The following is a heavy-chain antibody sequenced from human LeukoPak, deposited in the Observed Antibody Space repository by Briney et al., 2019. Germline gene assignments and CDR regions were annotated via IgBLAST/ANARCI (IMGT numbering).Heavy chain of an antibody. D-gene: IGHD3-10*01. CDR1: EFTFSTYT. Sequence: PGGSLRLSCAASEFTFSTYTMNWVRQAPGKGLEWVSSISSGSTYIYYADSVKGRFTISRDNAKNSLYLQMNSLRAEDTAVYYCARDSGGAMDVWGKGTTVTISS. CDR2: ISSGSTYI. V-gene: IGHV3-21*01. CDR3: ARDSGGAMDV. J-gene: IGHJ6*03.